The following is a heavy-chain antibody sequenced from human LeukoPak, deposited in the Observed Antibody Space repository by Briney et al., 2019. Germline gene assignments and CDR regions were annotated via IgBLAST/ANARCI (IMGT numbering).Heavy chain of an antibody. CDR3: TSWVATNNIDY. CDR1: EFTFPSYA. CDR2: ISGSGDST. D-gene: IGHD5-24*01. Sequence: RGSLRLSCVASEFTFPSYAMQWVRPAPGRGLGWVSGISGSGDSTYYADSVKAPFTTSRDNSYNTLYLQMNRLRAEDTAVYYCTSWVATNNIDYWGQGTLVTVSS. V-gene: IGHV3-23*01. J-gene: IGHJ4*02.